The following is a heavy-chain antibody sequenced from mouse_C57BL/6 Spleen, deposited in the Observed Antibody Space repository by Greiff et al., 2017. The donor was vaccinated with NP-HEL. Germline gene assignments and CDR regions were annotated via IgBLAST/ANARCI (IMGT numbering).Heavy chain of an antibody. D-gene: IGHD1-1*01. CDR2: ISSGSSTI. J-gene: IGHJ3*01. V-gene: IGHV5-17*01. CDR1: GFTFSDYG. CDR3: ARDDYYGSSPGAY. Sequence: EVHLVESGGGLVKPGGSLKLSCAASGFTFSDYGMHWVRQAPEKGLEWVAYISSGSSTIYYADKVKGRFTISRDNAKNTLFLQMTSLRSEDTAMYYCARDDYYGSSPGAYWGQRTLVTVSA.